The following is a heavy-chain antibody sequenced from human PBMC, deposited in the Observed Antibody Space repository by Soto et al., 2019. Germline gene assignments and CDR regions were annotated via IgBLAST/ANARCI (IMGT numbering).Heavy chain of an antibody. CDR3: ARGSRDHTSDYYDSSGYLTSYFDY. Sequence: PSETLSLTCTVFGGSFSGYYWSWIRQPPGKGLEWIGEINQSGSANYHPSLKSRVTISLDTSKNQFSLKLSSVTAADTAVYYCARGSRDHTSDYYDSSGYLTSYFDYWGQGTQVTVSS. CDR2: INQSGSA. J-gene: IGHJ4*02. CDR1: GGSFSGYY. D-gene: IGHD3-22*01. V-gene: IGHV4-34*01.